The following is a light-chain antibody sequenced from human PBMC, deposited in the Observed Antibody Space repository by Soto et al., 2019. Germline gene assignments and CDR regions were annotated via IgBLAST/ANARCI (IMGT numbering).Light chain of an antibody. CDR2: EVS. Sequence: QSALTQPASVSVSPGQSITISCTGTSSDVGGYKYVSWYQQHPDKAPKLTIFEVSNRPSGISSRFSGSKSGNTASLTISGLQAEDEADYYCASYTSSSTSVIFGRGTKLTVL. V-gene: IGLV2-14*01. J-gene: IGLJ2*01. CDR1: SSDVGGYKY. CDR3: ASYTSSSTSVI.